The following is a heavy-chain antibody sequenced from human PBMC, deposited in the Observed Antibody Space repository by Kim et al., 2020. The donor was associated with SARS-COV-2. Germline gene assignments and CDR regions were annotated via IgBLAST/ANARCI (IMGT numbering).Heavy chain of an antibody. CDR2: INSDGSST. Sequence: GGSLRLSCAASGFTFSSYWMHWVRQAPGKGLVWVSRINSDGSSTSYADSVKGRFTISRDNAKNTLYLQMNSLRAEDTAVYYCARDQGAMVRGVIITTYYYYGMDVWGQGTTVTVSS. J-gene: IGHJ6*02. D-gene: IGHD3-10*01. CDR3: ARDQGAMVRGVIITTYYYYGMDV. CDR1: GFTFSSYW. V-gene: IGHV3-74*01.